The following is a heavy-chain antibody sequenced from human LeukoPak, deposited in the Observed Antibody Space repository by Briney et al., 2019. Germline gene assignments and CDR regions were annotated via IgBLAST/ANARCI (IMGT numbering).Heavy chain of an antibody. CDR2: IYSSGST. CDR1: GGSISSFY. V-gene: IGHV4-4*07. CDR3: ARDVVAAAGTWDY. Sequence: PSETLSLTCTVSGGSISSFYWSWIRQPAGKGLEWIGRIYSSGSTNYNPSLESRVAMSVDTSKNQLSLKLSSVTAADTVVYYCARDVVAAAGTWDYWGQGTLVTVSS. J-gene: IGHJ4*02. D-gene: IGHD6-13*01.